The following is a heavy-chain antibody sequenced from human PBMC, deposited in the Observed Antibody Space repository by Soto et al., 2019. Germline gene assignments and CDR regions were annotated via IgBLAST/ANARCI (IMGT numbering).Heavy chain of an antibody. J-gene: IGHJ4*02. D-gene: IGHD3-3*01. V-gene: IGHV3-30-3*01. CDR1: GFTFSSYA. Sequence: LRLSCAASGFTFSSYAMHWVRQAPGKGLEWVAVISYDGSNKYYADSVKGRFTISRDNSKNTLYLQMNSLRAEDTAVYYCARSLPKRITIFGVVIISVGYFDYWGQGTLVTVSS. CDR2: ISYDGSNK. CDR3: ARSLPKRITIFGVVIISVGYFDY.